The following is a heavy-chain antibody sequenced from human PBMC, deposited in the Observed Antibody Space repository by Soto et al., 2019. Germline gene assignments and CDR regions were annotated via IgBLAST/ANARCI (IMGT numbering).Heavy chain of an antibody. CDR2: IDPSDSYT. CDR3: ARRSVSSSGDFDY. D-gene: IGHD6-6*01. V-gene: IGHV5-10-1*01. Sequence: GESLKISCKGSGYSFTSYWISWVRQMTGKGLEWMGRIDPSDSYTNYSLSFQGHVTISADKSISTAYLQWSSLKASDTAMYYCARRSVSSSGDFDYWGQGTLVTVSS. J-gene: IGHJ4*02. CDR1: GYSFTSYW.